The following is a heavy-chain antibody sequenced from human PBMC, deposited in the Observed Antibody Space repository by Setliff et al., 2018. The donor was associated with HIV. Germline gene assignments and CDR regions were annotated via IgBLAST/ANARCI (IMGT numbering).Heavy chain of an antibody. V-gene: IGHV4-34*01. CDR3: ARGGGFWSGQLDY. CDR2: INQSGIS. J-gene: IGHJ4*02. D-gene: IGHD3-3*01. Sequence: SETLSLTCAVYGGSFSDHHWTWIRQPPGKGLEWIGEINQSGISNFNPSLKSRVTMPIDTPKNQFSLKLSSVTAADTAVYFCARGGGFWSGQLDYWGQGTLVTVSS. CDR1: GGSFSDHH.